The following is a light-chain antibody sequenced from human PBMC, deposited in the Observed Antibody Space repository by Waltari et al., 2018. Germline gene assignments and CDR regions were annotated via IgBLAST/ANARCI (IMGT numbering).Light chain of an antibody. CDR1: SSAIGYYNY. V-gene: IGLV2-14*01. J-gene: IGLJ3*02. CDR2: EVT. CDR3: SSFTRSSTWV. Sequence: QSALTQPASVSGSPGQSITISCTGTSSAIGYYNYVSWYQQPPGKAPKLLISEVTNVPSGVSNRFSGSKSGNTASLTISGLQAEDECDYDCSSFTRSSTWVFGGGTKLTVL.